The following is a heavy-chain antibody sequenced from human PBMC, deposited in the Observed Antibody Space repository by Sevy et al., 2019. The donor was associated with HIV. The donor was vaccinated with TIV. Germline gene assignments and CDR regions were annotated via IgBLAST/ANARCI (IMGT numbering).Heavy chain of an antibody. CDR1: GFTFGDYA. Sequence: GGSLRLSCIASGFTFGDYAVSWVRQAPGKGLEWIGVIKSSAYGGTAGYAASVKGRFTNSGDDSKSIGYLQMNRLKTEDTAVYYCGGDTVYLRLKYYYGSGQCLPFDYWGQGTLVTVSS. CDR3: GGDTVYLRLKYYYGSGQCLPFDY. J-gene: IGHJ4*02. D-gene: IGHD3-10*01. V-gene: IGHV3-49*04. CDR2: IKSSAYGGTA.